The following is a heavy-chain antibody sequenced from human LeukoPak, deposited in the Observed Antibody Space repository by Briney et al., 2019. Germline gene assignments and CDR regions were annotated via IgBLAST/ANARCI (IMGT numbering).Heavy chain of an antibody. D-gene: IGHD1-26*01. V-gene: IGHV3-23*01. CDR3: AKGGKWDVTPFDY. J-gene: IGHJ4*02. Sequence: GGSLRLSCAASGFTISNYGMSWVRQAPGKGLEWVSTISGGGGSTYYADSVKGRFTISRDNSKNTLYLQVNSLRAEDTAVYYCAKGGKWDVTPFDYWGQGTLVTVSS. CDR2: ISGGGGST. CDR1: GFTISNYG.